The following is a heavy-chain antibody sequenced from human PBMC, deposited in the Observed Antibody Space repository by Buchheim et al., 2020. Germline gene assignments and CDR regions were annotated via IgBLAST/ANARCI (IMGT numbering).Heavy chain of an antibody. V-gene: IGHV3-30*18. J-gene: IGHJ6*02. CDR1: GFTFSSYG. CDR2: ISYDGSNK. D-gene: IGHD2-15*01. Sequence: QVQLVESGGGVVQPGRSLRLSCAASGFTFSSYGMHWVRQAPGKGLEWVAVISYDGSNKYYADSVKGRFTISRDNSKNQLYLQMNSLRAEDTAAYYCAKLLRYYYYYGMDVWGQGTT. CDR3: AKLLRYYYYYGMDV.